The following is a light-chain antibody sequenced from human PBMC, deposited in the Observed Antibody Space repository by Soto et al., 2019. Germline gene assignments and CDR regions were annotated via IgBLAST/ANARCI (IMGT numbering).Light chain of an antibody. Sequence: DIQMTQSPSTLSASVGDRVTITCRASQSISSWLAWYQQKPGKAPKLLIYKASSLESGVPSRFSGSGSGTEFTLTIRSLQPDDFATYYCQQCNSYSYTFGQGTKLEIK. CDR1: QSISSW. J-gene: IGKJ2*01. CDR2: KAS. V-gene: IGKV1-5*03. CDR3: QQCNSYSYT.